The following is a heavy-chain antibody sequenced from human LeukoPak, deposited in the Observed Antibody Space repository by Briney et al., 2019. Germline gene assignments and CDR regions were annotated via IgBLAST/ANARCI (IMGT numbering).Heavy chain of an antibody. J-gene: IGHJ4*02. V-gene: IGHV1-18*01. CDR3: ARDIGYWNYVPPSEY. CDR1: GGTFSSYA. D-gene: IGHD1-7*01. Sequence: GASVKVSCKASGGTFSSYAISWVRQAPGQGLEWMGWISAYNGNTNYAQKLQGRVTMTTDTSTSTAYMELRSLRSDDTAVYYCARDIGYWNYVPPSEYWGQGTLVTVSS. CDR2: ISAYNGNT.